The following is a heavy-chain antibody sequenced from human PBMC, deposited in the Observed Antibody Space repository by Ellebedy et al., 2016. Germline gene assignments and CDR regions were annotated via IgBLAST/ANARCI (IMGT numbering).Heavy chain of an antibody. CDR3: ARDSDTAMVTLGY. V-gene: IGHV3-48*01. D-gene: IGHD5-18*01. J-gene: IGHJ4*02. CDR1: GFTFSSYS. Sequence: GGSLRLSCAASGFTFSSYSMNWVRQAPGKGLEWVSYISSSSSTIYYADSVKGRFTISRDNAKNSLYLQMNSLRAEDTAVYYCARDSDTAMVTLGYWGQGTLVTVSS. CDR2: ISSSSSTI.